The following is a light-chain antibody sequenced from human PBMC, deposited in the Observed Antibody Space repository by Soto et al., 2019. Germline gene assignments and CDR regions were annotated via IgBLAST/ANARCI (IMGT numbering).Light chain of an antibody. V-gene: IGLV2-14*01. CDR2: EVS. CDR1: SSDVGGYNY. Sequence: SSLTQPASVSGSPVQAITISCTVTSSDVGGYNYVSWYQQHPGKAPKLMIYEVSNRPSGVSNRFSGSKSGNTASLTISGLQAEDEADYYCSSYTSSSTLYVFGTGTKVTVL. CDR3: SSYTSSSTLYV. J-gene: IGLJ1*01.